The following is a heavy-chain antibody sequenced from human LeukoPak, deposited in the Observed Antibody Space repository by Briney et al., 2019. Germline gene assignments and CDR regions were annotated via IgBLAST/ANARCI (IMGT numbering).Heavy chain of an antibody. V-gene: IGHV3-48*03. Sequence: PGGSLRLSCAASGFIFSRDEMNWVRQAPGKGLEWVSYIDTSGGDIYYADSVKGRFTTSRDNAKNSVYLQMYSLRVEDTAVYYCARASRLDYHYGMDVWGQGTTVTVSS. CDR1: GFIFSRDE. J-gene: IGHJ6*02. CDR2: IDTSGGDI. D-gene: IGHD3-9*01. CDR3: ARASRLDYHYGMDV.